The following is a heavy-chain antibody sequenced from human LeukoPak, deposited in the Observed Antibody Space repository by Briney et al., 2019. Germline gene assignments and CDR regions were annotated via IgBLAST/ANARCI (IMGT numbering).Heavy chain of an antibody. CDR3: ASWNWRGSGSGPPY. CDR1: GGSISSYY. V-gene: IGHV4-59*01. CDR2: IYYSGST. D-gene: IGHD3-10*01. J-gene: IGHJ4*02. Sequence: SETLSLTCTVSGGSISSYYWSWIRQPPGKGLEWIGYIYYSGSTNYNPSLKSRVTISVDTSKNQFSLKLSSVTAADTAVYYCASWNWRGSGSGPPYWGQGTLVTVSS.